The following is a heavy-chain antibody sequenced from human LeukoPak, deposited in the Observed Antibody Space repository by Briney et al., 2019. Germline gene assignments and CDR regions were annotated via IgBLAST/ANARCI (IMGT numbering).Heavy chain of an antibody. CDR1: GGSISSSNYY. D-gene: IGHD6-19*01. CDR2: IYYSGST. J-gene: IGHJ4*02. CDR3: ARHASVDGNWPRPLDY. Sequence: SETLSLTCTVSGGSISSSNYYWGWLRQPPGKGLGWIGNIYYSGSTYYKPSLKTRVTISVDTSKNQFSLKLTSVTAADTAVYYCARHASVDGNWPRPLDYWGQGSLVTVSS. V-gene: IGHV4-39*01.